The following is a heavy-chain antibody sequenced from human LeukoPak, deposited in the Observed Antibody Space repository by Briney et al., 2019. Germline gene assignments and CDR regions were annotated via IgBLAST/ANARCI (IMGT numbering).Heavy chain of an antibody. D-gene: IGHD3-3*01. Sequence: PSETLSLTCGVYGGSFSGYYWSWIRQPPGKGLEWLGEINHSGSANYNPSPNRRVTISVDTSKNQFSLRLRAVTAADTAVYYCARARRDSGYYRIDYWGQGTLVTVSS. CDR3: ARARRDSGYYRIDY. CDR2: INHSGSA. J-gene: IGHJ4*02. CDR1: GGSFSGYY. V-gene: IGHV4-34*01.